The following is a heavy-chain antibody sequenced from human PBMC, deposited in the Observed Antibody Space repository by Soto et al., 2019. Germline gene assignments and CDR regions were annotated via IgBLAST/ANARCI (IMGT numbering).Heavy chain of an antibody. CDR1: GYPFTGYY. CDR2: INPNSGGT. D-gene: IGHD2-2*01. V-gene: IGHV1-2*04. CDR3: ARAPYCISTSCPNWFDP. J-gene: IGHJ5*02. Sequence: GASVKVSCRASGYPFTGYYMHWVRQAPGQRLKWMGWINPNSGGTNYAQKFQGWVTMTRDTSISTAYMELSRLRSDDTAVYYCARAPYCISTSCPNWFDPWGQGTLVTVSS.